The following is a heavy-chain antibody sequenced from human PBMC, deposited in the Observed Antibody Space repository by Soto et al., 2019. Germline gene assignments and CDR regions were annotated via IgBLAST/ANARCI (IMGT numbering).Heavy chain of an antibody. V-gene: IGHV4-59*01. CDR3: ARVRRRFSEWLPPLGMDV. J-gene: IGHJ6*02. CDR1: GGSISSYY. Sequence: SETLSLTCTVSGGSISSYYWSWIRQPPGKGLEWIGYIYYSGSTNYNPSLKSRVTISVDTSKNQFSLKLSSVTAADTAVYYCARVRRRFSEWLPPLGMDVWGQGTTVTVSS. CDR2: IYYSGST. D-gene: IGHD3-3*01.